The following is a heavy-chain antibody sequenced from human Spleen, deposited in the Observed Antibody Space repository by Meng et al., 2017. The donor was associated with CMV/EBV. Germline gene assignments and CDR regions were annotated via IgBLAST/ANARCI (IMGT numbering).Heavy chain of an antibody. J-gene: IGHJ5*02. CDR1: GFTFSSYG. CDR3: AKDDYNTSPRRFDT. Sequence: GESLKISCAASGFTFSSYGMHWVRQAPGKGLEWVAFIRYDGSNKYYADSVKGRFTISRDNSKNTLYLQMNSLSAEDTAVYYCAKDDYNTSPRRFDTWGQGTLVTVSS. V-gene: IGHV3-30*02. D-gene: IGHD4/OR15-4a*01. CDR2: IRYDGSNK.